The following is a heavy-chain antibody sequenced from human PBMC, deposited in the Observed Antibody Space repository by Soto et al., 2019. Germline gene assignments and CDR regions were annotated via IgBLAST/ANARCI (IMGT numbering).Heavy chain of an antibody. CDR3: ARARGARYFDY. CDR1: GGSISSGDYY. CDR2: IYYSGST. J-gene: IGHJ4*02. V-gene: IGHV4-30-4*01. D-gene: IGHD2-15*01. Sequence: SETLYLTCTVSGGSISSGDYYWSWIRQPPGKGLEWIGYIYYSGSTYYNPSLKSRVTISVDTSKNQFSLKLSSVTAADTAVYYCARARGARYFDYWGQGTLVTV.